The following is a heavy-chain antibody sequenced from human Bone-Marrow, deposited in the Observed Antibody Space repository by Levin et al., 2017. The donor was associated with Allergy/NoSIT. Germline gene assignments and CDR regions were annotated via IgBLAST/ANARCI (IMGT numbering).Heavy chain of an antibody. CDR1: GFSFSAYE. D-gene: IGHD3-10*01. J-gene: IGHJ6*02. Sequence: LSLTCAASGFSFSAYEMNWVRQAPGKGLEWVSHISSGGSTINYADSVKGRFTISRDNAKNSLYLQMNSLRAEDTAVYYCARDLNMFRGIFPYSYGMDVWGQGTTVTVSS. V-gene: IGHV3-48*03. CDR3: ARDLNMFRGIFPYSYGMDV. CDR2: ISSGGSTI.